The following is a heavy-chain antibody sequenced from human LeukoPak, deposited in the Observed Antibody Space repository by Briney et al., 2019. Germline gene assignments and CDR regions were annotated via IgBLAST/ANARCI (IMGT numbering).Heavy chain of an antibody. Sequence: GASVKVSCKASGYAFTSYGITWVRQAPGQGLERMGWISTYSGNTNYAQKFQGRVTMTTDTSTSTTYMELRSLRSDDTAVYYCASGGYCSSTSCYTHYYYYYMDVWGKGTTVTVSS. CDR1: GYAFTSYG. D-gene: IGHD2-2*02. V-gene: IGHV1-18*01. CDR3: ASGGYCSSTSCYTHYYYYYMDV. J-gene: IGHJ6*03. CDR2: ISTYSGNT.